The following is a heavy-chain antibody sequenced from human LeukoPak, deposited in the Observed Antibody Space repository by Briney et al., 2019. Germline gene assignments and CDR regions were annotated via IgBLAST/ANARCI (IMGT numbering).Heavy chain of an antibody. D-gene: IGHD1-14*01. J-gene: IGHJ4*02. Sequence: GASVKVSCKASGGTFSSYAISWVRQAPGQGLEWMGRIIPILGIANYAQKFQGRVTITADKSTSTAYMELSSLRSEDTAVYYCARDKPRRSIDYWGQGTLVTVSS. CDR3: ARDKPRRSIDY. V-gene: IGHV1-69*04. CDR2: IIPILGIA. CDR1: GGTFSSYA.